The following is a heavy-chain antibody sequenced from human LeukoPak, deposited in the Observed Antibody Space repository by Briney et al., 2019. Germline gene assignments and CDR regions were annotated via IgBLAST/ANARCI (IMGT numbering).Heavy chain of an antibody. J-gene: IGHJ6*03. CDR2: ISYDGSNK. Sequence: GGSLRLSCAASGFTFSSYAMHWVREAPGKGLEGVAVISYDGSNKYYADSVKGRFTISRDKSKNTLYLQMNSLRAEDTAVYYCARDPRSGMNYYDYMDVCGKGTTVTVSS. CDR1: GFTFSSYA. V-gene: IGHV3-30*01. CDR3: ARDPRSGMNYYDYMDV.